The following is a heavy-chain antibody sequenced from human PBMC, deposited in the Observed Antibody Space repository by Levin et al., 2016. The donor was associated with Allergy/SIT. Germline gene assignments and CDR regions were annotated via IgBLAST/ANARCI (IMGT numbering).Heavy chain of an antibody. D-gene: IGHD3-10*01. CDR2: IYRGGDT. V-gene: IGHV3-53*01. CDR1: GFTVSTNY. CDR3: VRGQYGSGSYYIGDAFDI. Sequence: GESLKISCAASGFTVSTNYMNWVRQAPGKGLEWVSVIYRGGDTFYAESVTGRFTISRDNSKNTLYLQMIGLTAEDTAVYYCVRGQYGSGSYYIGDAFDIWGQGTMVTVSS. J-gene: IGHJ3*02.